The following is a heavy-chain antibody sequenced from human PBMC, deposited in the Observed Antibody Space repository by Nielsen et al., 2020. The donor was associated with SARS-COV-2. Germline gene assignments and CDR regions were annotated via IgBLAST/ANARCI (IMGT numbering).Heavy chain of an antibody. J-gene: IGHJ4*02. V-gene: IGHV3-23*01. CDR1: GFTFSSYA. Sequence: GESLKISCAASGFTFSSYAMSWVRQAPGKGLEWVSAISGSGGSTYYADSVKGRFTISRDNSKNTLYLQMNSLRAEDTAVYYCAKGGCSSTSCYGIVVYWGQGTLVTVSS. CDR2: ISGSGGST. CDR3: AKGGCSSTSCYGIVVY. D-gene: IGHD2-2*01.